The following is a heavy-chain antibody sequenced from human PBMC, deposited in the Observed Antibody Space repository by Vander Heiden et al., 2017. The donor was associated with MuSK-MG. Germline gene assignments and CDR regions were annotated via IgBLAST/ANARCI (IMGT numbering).Heavy chain of an antibody. CDR3: AKGDSYILTGFVF. CDR1: GFTFSSYA. Sequence: EVQLLESGGGLVQPGGSLRLSCAASGFTFSSYAMNWVRQAPGKGLEWVSIISGSGGSTYYADAVKGRFTISRDNSKNTLYLQMKRIRAEDTAIYYCAKGDSYILTGFVFWVQGTLVTVSS. CDR2: ISGSGGST. D-gene: IGHD3-9*01. J-gene: IGHJ4*02. V-gene: IGHV3-23*01.